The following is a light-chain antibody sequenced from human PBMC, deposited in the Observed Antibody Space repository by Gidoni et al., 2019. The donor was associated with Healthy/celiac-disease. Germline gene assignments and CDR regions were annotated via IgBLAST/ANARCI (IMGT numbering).Light chain of an antibody. V-gene: IGKV3-15*01. Sequence: EIVMTQSLATLSVSPGERATLSCRASQSVSSNLAWYQQKPGQAPRLLIYGASARATGIPARFSGSGSGTEFTLTISSLQSEDFAVYYCQQYNNWPIFTFGPGTKVDIK. CDR3: QQYNNWPIFT. CDR1: QSVSSN. J-gene: IGKJ3*01. CDR2: GAS.